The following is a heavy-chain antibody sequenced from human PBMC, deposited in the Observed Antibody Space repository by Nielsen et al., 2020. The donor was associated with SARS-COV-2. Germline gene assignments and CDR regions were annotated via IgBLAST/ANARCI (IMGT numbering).Heavy chain of an antibody. V-gene: IGHV3-30*18. CDR1: GFTFSSYG. CDR2: ISYDGSNK. J-gene: IGHJ4*02. CDR3: AKDREGY. Sequence: GESLKIFCAASGFTFSSYGMHWVRQAPGKGLEWVAVISYDGSNKYYADSVKGRFTISRDNSKNTLYLQMNSLRAEDTAVYYCAKDREGYWGQGTLVTVSS.